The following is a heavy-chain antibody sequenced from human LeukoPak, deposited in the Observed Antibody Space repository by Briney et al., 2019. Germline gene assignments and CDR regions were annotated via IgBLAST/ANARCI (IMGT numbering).Heavy chain of an antibody. CDR1: GYTFTGYY. CDR2: INPNSGGT. CDR3: ARDRIPYNWFDP. V-gene: IGHV1-2*02. J-gene: IGHJ5*02. Sequence: ASVKVSCKASGYTFTGYYMHWVRQAPGQGLEWMGWINPNSGGTNYAQKFQGRVTMTRDTSISTAYMELSRLRSDDTAVYYCARDRIPYNWFDPWGQGTLVTVSS.